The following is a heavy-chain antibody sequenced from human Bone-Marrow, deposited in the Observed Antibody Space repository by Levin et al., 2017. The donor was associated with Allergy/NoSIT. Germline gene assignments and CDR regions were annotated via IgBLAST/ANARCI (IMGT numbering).Heavy chain of an antibody. CDR1: GFTFSDYY. D-gene: IGHD3/OR15-3a*01. Sequence: LSLTCAASGFTFSDYYMSWIRQAPGKGLQWVSFISSSGRTINYADSVKGRFTISRDNAKKSLYLQMNSLRAEDTAVYYCANGLSHDYWGQGTLVAVSS. CDR3: ANGLSHDY. V-gene: IGHV3-11*01. J-gene: IGHJ4*02. CDR2: ISSSGRTI.